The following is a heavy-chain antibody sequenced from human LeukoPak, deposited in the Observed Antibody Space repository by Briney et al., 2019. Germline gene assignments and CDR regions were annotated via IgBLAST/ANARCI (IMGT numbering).Heavy chain of an antibody. CDR1: GFTFSSYA. Sequence: GGSLRLSCAASGFTFSSYAMHWVRQAPGKGLEWVAVISYDGSNKYYADSVKGRFTISRDNSKNTLYLQMNSLRAEDTAMYYCARERGPSIVVVTVRNWFDPWGQGTLVTVSS. CDR2: ISYDGSNK. J-gene: IGHJ5*02. CDR3: ARERGPSIVVVTVRNWFDP. D-gene: IGHD2-21*02. V-gene: IGHV3-30*04.